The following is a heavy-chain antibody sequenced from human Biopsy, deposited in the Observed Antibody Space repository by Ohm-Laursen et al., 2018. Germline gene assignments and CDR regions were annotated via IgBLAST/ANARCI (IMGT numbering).Heavy chain of an antibody. D-gene: IGHD2/OR15-2a*01. J-gene: IGHJ4*02. CDR2: FSPEEGET. CDR3: AADIIFTLDS. V-gene: IGHV1-24*01. Sequence: ASVKVSCKVSGHALSELSMHWVRQSPGKGLEWMGGFSPEEGETLYAQKFQGRVTMSEDTSTDTAYMELSSLTSEDTAVYYCAADIIFTLDSWGQGALVTVSS. CDR1: GHALSELS.